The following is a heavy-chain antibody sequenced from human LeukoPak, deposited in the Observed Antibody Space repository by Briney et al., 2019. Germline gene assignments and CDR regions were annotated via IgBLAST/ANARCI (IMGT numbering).Heavy chain of an antibody. CDR2: IYYSGST. CDR3: ARRETYSSSWYSGAFDI. Sequence: SETLSLTCTVSGGSISSSSYYRGWIRQPPGKGLEWLGSIYYSGSTYYNPSLKSRVTISVDTSKNQFSLKLSSVTAADTAVYYCARRETYSSSWYSGAFDIWGQGTMVTVSS. D-gene: IGHD6-13*01. CDR1: GGSISSSSYY. V-gene: IGHV4-39*01. J-gene: IGHJ3*02.